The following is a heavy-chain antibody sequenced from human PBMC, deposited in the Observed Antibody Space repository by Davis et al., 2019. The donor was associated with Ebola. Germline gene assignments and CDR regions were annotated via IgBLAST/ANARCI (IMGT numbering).Heavy chain of an antibody. CDR2: IIPILGIA. CDR3: AVPFGVDYCYYGMDV. Sequence: AASVKVSCKTSGINFRTHAIAWVRQAPGQGLEWMGRIIPILGIANYAQKFQGRVTITADKSTSTAYMELSSLRSEDTAVYYCAVPFGVDYCYYGMDVWGQGTTVTVSS. V-gene: IGHV1-69*04. CDR1: GINFRTHA. D-gene: IGHD3-3*01. J-gene: IGHJ6*02.